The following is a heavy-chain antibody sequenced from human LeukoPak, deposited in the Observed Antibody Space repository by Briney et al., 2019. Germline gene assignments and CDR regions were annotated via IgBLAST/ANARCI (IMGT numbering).Heavy chain of an antibody. J-gene: IGHJ4*02. Sequence: MPGGSLRLSCAASGFTFSSYSMNWVRQAPGKGLEWVSSISSSSSYIYYADSVKGRFTISRDNAKNSLYLQMNSLRAEDTAVYYCARDLDSGYDLYFDYWGQGTLVTVSS. CDR3: ARDLDSGYDLYFDY. D-gene: IGHD5-12*01. CDR2: ISSSSSYI. V-gene: IGHV3-21*01. CDR1: GFTFSSYS.